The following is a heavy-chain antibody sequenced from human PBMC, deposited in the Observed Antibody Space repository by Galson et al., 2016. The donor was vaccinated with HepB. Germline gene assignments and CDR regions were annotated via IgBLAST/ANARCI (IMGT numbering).Heavy chain of an antibody. CDR2: LNPAGTKT. CDR1: GFILSDYW. V-gene: IGHV3-74*01. J-gene: IGHJ4*02. Sequence: SLRLSCAATGFILSDYWMNWVRQTPGKGLVWVSHLNPAGTKTAYADSVKGRFTFSRDKRKNTLYLHMDSLRVEDTAVYYCVRDGAGPLTYDSWGRGTLVTVSS. CDR3: VRDGAGPLTYDS. D-gene: IGHD1-20*01.